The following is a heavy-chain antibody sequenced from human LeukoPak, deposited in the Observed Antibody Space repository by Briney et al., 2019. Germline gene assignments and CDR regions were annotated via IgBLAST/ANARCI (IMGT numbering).Heavy chain of an antibody. CDR1: GYTFTGYY. Sequence: ASVKVSCKASGYTFTGYYMHWVRQAPGQGLEWMGWINPNSGGTNYAQKFQGRVTMTRDTSISTAYMELGRLRSDDTAVYYCASSPLLGYCSGGSCLNLDYWGQGTLVTVSS. V-gene: IGHV1-2*02. CDR3: ASSPLLGYCSGGSCLNLDY. J-gene: IGHJ4*02. D-gene: IGHD2-15*01. CDR2: INPNSGGT.